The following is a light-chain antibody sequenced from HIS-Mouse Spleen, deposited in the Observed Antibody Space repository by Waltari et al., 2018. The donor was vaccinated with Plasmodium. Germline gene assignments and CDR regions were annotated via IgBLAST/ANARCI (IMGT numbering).Light chain of an antibody. Sequence: SYDLTQPLSVSVALGQTARINWGGNNIGRKNVPWYKQKPGQAPVLVIHRYSNRPSGIPERFSGSNSGNTATLTISRAQAGDEADYYCQVGDSSTVVFGGGTKLTVL. CDR1: NIGRKN. V-gene: IGLV3-9*01. CDR2: RYS. CDR3: QVGDSSTVV. J-gene: IGLJ2*01.